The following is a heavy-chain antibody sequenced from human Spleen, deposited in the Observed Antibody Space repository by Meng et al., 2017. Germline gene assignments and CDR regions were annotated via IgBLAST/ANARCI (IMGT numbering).Heavy chain of an antibody. CDR1: GYTFTSYD. V-gene: IGHV7-4-1*02. J-gene: IGHJ4*02. CDR2: INTNTGNT. D-gene: IGHD6-19*01. Sequence: ASVKVSCKASGYTFTSYDMNWVRQAPGQGREWRGWINTNTGNTTYAQGFTGRFVFSLDTSVSTAYLQISSLKAEDTAVYYCAREAGIAVADYWGQGTLVTVSS. CDR3: AREAGIAVADY.